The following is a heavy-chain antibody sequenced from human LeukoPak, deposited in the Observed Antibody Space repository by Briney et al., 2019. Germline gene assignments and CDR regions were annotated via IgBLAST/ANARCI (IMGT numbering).Heavy chain of an antibody. J-gene: IGHJ6*03. Sequence: SETLSLTCAVYGGALSGYYWSWIRQPPGKGLEWIGEINHSGSTNYNPSLKSRVTITVDTYKNQFPLKQSSVTAADTAVYYCARSESLAARSIYYMDVWGKGTTVTVSS. CDR1: GGALSGYY. V-gene: IGHV4-34*01. CDR2: INHSGST. CDR3: ARSESLAARSIYYMDV. D-gene: IGHD6-6*01.